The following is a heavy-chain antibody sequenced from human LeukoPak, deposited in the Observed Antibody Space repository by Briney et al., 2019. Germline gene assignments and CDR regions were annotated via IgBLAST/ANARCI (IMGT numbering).Heavy chain of an antibody. CDR2: NYTCGIT. V-gene: IGHV4-4*07. CDR1: GGSISSYY. D-gene: IGHD2-2*02. CDR3: ARGSRGYCSSTSCYTKVGWFDP. J-gene: IGHJ5*02. Sequence: SETLSLTCTVSGGSISSYYWSWMRQPAGKGLEWIGRNYTCGITNYNPSLKGLVTMSVDTSKNQFSLKLSSVTAADTAVYYCARGSRGYCSSTSCYTKVGWFDPWGQGTLVTVSS.